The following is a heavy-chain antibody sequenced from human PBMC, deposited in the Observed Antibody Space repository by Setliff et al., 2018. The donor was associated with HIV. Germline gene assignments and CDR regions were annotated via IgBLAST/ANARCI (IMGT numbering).Heavy chain of an antibody. Sequence: PSETLSLTCTVSGASISSGNWWSWVRQSPGKGLEWIGEIFHTGSTNYSPSLKSRVTISPDTSKNQFSLKMSSVTAADTAVYYCTRHWRGGLDYWGQGTLVTVSS. CDR3: TRHWRGGLDY. CDR2: IFHTGST. CDR1: GASISSGNW. V-gene: IGHV4-4*02. J-gene: IGHJ4*02. D-gene: IGHD1-1*01.